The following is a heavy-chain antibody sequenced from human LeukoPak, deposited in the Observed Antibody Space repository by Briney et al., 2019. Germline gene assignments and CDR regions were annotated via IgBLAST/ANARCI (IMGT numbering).Heavy chain of an antibody. CDR2: ISPSGGST. CDR3: ARTAAGSSDY. Sequence: GASVKVSCKASGYTFTSYDINWVRQAPGQGLEWMGIISPSGGSTTYAQKFQGRVTMARDTSTSTDYMQLSSLRSEDTAVYYCARTAAGSSDYWGQGTLVTVSS. V-gene: IGHV1-46*01. J-gene: IGHJ4*02. CDR1: GYTFTSYD.